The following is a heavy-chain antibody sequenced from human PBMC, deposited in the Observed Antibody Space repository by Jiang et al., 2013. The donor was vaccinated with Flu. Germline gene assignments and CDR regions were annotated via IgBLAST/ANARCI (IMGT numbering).Heavy chain of an antibody. CDR2: IIPILGIA. CDR3: ARADSSGYYHYYFDY. D-gene: IGHD3-22*01. V-gene: IGHV1-69*04. CDR1: GGTFSSYA. Sequence: SGAEVKKPGSSVKVSCKASGGTFSSYAISWVRQAPGQGLEWMGRIIPILGIANYAQKFQGRVTITADKSTSTAYMELSSLRSEDTAVYYCARADSSGYYHYYFDYWGQGTLVTVSS. J-gene: IGHJ4*02.